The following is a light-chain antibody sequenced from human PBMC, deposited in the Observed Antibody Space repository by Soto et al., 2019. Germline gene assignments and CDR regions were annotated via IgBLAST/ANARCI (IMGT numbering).Light chain of an antibody. V-gene: IGKV3-20*01. CDR3: QQCSTSHLT. Sequence: EIVLTQSPGTLSLSPGERATLSCRASQSVSKNFLAWYQQKPGQAPRLLIHDASSRATGIPDRFSGSGSGTDFTLTISRLEPEDFAMYYCQQCSTSHLTFGGGTKVEMK. CDR1: QSVSKNF. CDR2: DAS. J-gene: IGKJ4*01.